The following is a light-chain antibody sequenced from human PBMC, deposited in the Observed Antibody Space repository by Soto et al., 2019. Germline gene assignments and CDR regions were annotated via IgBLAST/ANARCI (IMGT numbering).Light chain of an antibody. Sequence: SYELTQPPSVSVAPGKTARITCGGDNIGSKSVHWYQQKPGPAPVLVIYNDSDRPSGIPERFSGSNSGNTATLTINRVEAGDEADYYCQVWDRSTDHPGVFGGGTQLPS. CDR1: NIGSKS. J-gene: IGLJ2*01. CDR3: QVWDRSTDHPGV. V-gene: IGLV3-21*04. CDR2: NDS.